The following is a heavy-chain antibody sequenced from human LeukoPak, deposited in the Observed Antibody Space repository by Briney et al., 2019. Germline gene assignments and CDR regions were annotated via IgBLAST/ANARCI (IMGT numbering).Heavy chain of an antibody. Sequence: GGSLRLSCAASGFTFSRYWMNWVRQAPGKGLEWVANIKQDGSEKYYVDSVEGRFTISRDNAKNSLYLQMNSLRAEDTAVYYCATKGSPDSSGWPYDVFDMWGQGTMVTVSS. CDR2: IKQDGSEK. CDR3: ATKGSPDSSGWPYDVFDM. D-gene: IGHD6-19*01. V-gene: IGHV3-7*01. CDR1: GFTFSRYW. J-gene: IGHJ3*02.